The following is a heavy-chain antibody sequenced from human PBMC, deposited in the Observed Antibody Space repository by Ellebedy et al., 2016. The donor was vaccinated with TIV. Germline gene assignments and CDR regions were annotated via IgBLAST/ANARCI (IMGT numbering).Heavy chain of an antibody. D-gene: IGHD3-10*01. CDR3: ARVRKYGSGSTSFDY. CDR1: GGSFSGYY. Sequence: SETLSLXXAVYGGSFSGYYWSWIRQPPGKGLEWIGEINHSGSTNYNPSLKSRVTISVDTSKNQFSLKLSSVTAADTAVYYCARVRKYGSGSTSFDYWGQGTLVTVSS. J-gene: IGHJ4*02. V-gene: IGHV4-34*01. CDR2: INHSGST.